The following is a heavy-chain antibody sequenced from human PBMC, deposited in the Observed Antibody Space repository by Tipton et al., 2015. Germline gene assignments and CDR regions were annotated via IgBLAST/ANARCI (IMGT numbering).Heavy chain of an antibody. J-gene: IGHJ5*02. CDR2: IQYSGST. CDR3: ARTFHDVWGRANWFDP. D-gene: IGHD3-3*01. V-gene: IGHV4-59*08. Sequence: TLSLTCSVSSDSISKYYWSWIRQPPGKELEWIGYIQYSGSTNYNPSLKSRITISLNTSKNQFSLKMSSVTAADTAVYYCARTFHDVWGRANWFDPWGQGTLVTVSS. CDR1: SDSISKYY.